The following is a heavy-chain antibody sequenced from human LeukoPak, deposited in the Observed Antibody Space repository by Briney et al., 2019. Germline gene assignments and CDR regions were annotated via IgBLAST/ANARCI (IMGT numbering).Heavy chain of an antibody. CDR1: GFTFDDYA. CDR3: AKDLGGRGYSYGYGGPLDY. V-gene: IGHV3-9*01. Sequence: GGSLRLSCAASGFTFDDYAMHWVRQAPGKGLEWVAGISWNSGNIGYADSVKGRFTMSRGNAKKSLYLQMNSLRAEDAALYYCAKDLGGRGYSYGYGGPLDYWGQGTLVTVSS. CDR2: ISWNSGNI. D-gene: IGHD5-18*01. J-gene: IGHJ4*02.